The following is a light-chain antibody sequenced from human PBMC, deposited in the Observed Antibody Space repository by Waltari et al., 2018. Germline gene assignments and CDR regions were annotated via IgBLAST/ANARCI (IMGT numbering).Light chain of an antibody. CDR1: SSNIGAGPD. Sequence: QSVLTQPPSVSGAPGQRVTISCPGSSSNIGAGPDVPWYQHLPGTAPKLLIYGNNNRPSGVPDRFSGSKSGTSASLGITGLQAEDEADYYCQSYDSSLGGSRVFGTGTKVTVL. CDR2: GNN. V-gene: IGLV1-40*01. CDR3: QSYDSSLGGSRV. J-gene: IGLJ1*01.